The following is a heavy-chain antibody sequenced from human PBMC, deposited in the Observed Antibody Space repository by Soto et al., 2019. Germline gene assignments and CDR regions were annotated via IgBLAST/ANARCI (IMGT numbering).Heavy chain of an antibody. CDR1: GFSLTTYDMG. V-gene: IGHV2-5*02. J-gene: IGHJ4*02. D-gene: IGHD4-17*01. CDR2: IYWDDDK. Sequence: QITLKESGPTLVRPAQTLTLTYAFSGFSLTTYDMGVAWIRQPPGKALEWLALIYWDDDKRYSPSLKDRLAISKDTSRNQVVLTITNMDPGDTATYFCAHAGDYDLLTFDHWGPGTLVTVSS. CDR3: AHAGDYDLLTFDH.